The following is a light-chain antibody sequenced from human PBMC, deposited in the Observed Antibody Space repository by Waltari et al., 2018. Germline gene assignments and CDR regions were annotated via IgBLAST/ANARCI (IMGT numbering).Light chain of an antibody. CDR2: DAS. CDR1: QSVSTY. V-gene: IGKV3-11*01. CDR3: RQRSNWPLT. J-gene: IGKJ4*01. Sequence: EIVLTQSPATLSLSPGERATLSCRASQSVSTYLGWYQQKPGQAPRPLIYDASNRATGIPARFSGSGSGTDFTLTISSLEPEDFAVYYCRQRSNWPLTFGGGTKVEIK.